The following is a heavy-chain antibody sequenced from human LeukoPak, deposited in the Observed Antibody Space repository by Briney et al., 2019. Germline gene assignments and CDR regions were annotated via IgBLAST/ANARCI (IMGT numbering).Heavy chain of an antibody. CDR3: ARIRMGATGIDY. D-gene: IGHD1-26*01. J-gene: IGHJ4*02. V-gene: IGHV1-69*13. CDR2: IIPIFGTA. CDR1: GGTFSSYA. Sequence: ASVKVSCXASGGTFSSYAISWVRLAPGQGLEWMGGIIPIFGTANYAQKFQGRVTITADESTSTAYMELSSLRSEDTAVYYCARIRMGATGIDYWGQGTLVTVSS.